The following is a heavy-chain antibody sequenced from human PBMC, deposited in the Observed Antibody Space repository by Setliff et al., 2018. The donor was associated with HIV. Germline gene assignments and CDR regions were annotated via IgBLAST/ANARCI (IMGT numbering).Heavy chain of an antibody. CDR3: ARVRTNWDYDFWSGHISSDYFDY. CDR2: INHSGST. V-gene: IGHV4-34*01. J-gene: IGHJ4*02. CDR1: GGSFSGYY. D-gene: IGHD3-3*01. Sequence: TCAVYGGSFSGYYWSWIRQPPGKGLEWIGEINHSGSTNYNPSLKSRVTISVDTSKNQFSLKLSSVTAADTAVYYCARVRTNWDYDFWSGHISSDYFDYWGQGTLVTVSS.